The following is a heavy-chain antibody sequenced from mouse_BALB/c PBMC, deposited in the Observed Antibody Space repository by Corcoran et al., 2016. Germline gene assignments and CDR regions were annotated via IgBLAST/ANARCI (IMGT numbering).Heavy chain of an antibody. CDR2: INTYTGEP. CDR3: ARAPLAYYAMDY. J-gene: IGHJ4*01. CDR1: GYTFTNYG. Sequence: QIQLVQSGPELKKPGETVKISCKASGYTFTNYGMNWVKQSPGKGLKWMGWINTYTGEPTYADDFKGRFAFSFENSASTAYLQINNLKNEDMATYFCARAPLAYYAMDYWGQGTSVTVSS. V-gene: IGHV9-1*02.